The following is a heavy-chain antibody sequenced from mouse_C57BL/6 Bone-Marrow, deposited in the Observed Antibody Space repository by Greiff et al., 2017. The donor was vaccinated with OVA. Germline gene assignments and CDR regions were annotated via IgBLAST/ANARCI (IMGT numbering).Heavy chain of an antibody. CDR1: GYTFTSYG. CDR3: ARRNITTVVALDY. J-gene: IGHJ2*01. CDR2: IYPRSGNT. Sequence: VQLQQSGAELARPGASVKLSCKASGYTFTSYGISWVKQRTGQGLEWIGEIYPRSGNTYYNEKFKGKATLTADRSSSTAYMELRSLTSEDSAVYFCARRNITTVVALDYWGQGTTLTVSS. D-gene: IGHD1-1*01. V-gene: IGHV1-81*01.